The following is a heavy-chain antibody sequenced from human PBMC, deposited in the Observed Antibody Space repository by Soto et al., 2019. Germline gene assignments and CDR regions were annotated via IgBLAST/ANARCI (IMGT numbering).Heavy chain of an antibody. CDR3: AKSVRFLEWLPPNWFDA. Sequence: QVQLVESGGGVVQPGRSLRLSCAASGFTFSSYGMHWVRQAPGKGLEWVAVISYDGSNKYYADSVKGRFTISRDNSKNTLYLQMISLRAEDTAVYYCAKSVRFLEWLPPNWFDAWGQGTLVTVSS. CDR1: GFTFSSYG. J-gene: IGHJ5*02. D-gene: IGHD3-3*01. V-gene: IGHV3-30*18. CDR2: ISYDGSNK.